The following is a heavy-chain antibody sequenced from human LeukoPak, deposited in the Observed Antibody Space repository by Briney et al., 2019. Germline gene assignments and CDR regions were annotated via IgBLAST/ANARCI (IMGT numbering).Heavy chain of an antibody. Sequence: GGSLRLSCAASGFTFSTYTMYWVRHPPGKRLEWVSITGSSGGGIHYADSVKGRFTISRDNSKNALYLQMNSLRVEDTAVYYCAIDPNWGTHSWGQGVLVTVSS. CDR2: TGSSGGGI. D-gene: IGHD7-27*01. CDR3: AIDPNWGTHS. J-gene: IGHJ4*02. CDR1: GFTFSTYT. V-gene: IGHV3-23*01.